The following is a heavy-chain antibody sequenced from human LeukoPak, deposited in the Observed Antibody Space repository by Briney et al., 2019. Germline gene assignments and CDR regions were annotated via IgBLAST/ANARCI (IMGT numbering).Heavy chain of an antibody. D-gene: IGHD3-16*01. J-gene: IGHJ6*02. V-gene: IGHV3-23*01. CDR2: ISKSGDHT. Sequence: SGGSLGLSCAVSGLTFNNYAMSWVRQAPGKGLEWVSAISKSGDHTYYAASAKGRFTIYRDNSKNTQYLQMNSLRAEDTAVYYCATSWGPDTSAFRWGRDGMDVWGQGTTVIVS. CDR1: GLTFNNYA. CDR3: ATSWGPDTSAFRWGRDGMDV.